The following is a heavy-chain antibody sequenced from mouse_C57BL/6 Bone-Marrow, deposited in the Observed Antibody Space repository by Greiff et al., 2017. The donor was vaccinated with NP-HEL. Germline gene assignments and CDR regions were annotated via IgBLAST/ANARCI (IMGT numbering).Heavy chain of an antibody. V-gene: IGHV1-4*01. CDR3: ARAYYGYGYFDY. CDR1: GYTFTSYT. J-gene: IGHJ2*01. Sequence: QVQLQQSGAELARPGASVKMSCKASGYTFTSYTMHWVKQRPGQGLEWIGYINPSSGYTKYNQKFKDKATLTADKYSSTAYMQLSSLTSEYSAIYYCARAYYGYGYFDYWGQGTTLTVSS. CDR2: INPSSGYT. D-gene: IGHD2-9*01.